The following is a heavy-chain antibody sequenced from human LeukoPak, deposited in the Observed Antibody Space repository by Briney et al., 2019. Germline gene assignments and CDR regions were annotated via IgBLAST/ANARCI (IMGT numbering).Heavy chain of an antibody. V-gene: IGHV4-59*01. CDR1: GGSISSYY. Sequence: SETLSLTCTVSGGSISSYYWSWIRQPPGKGLEWIGYIYYSGSTNYNPSLKSQVTMSLDTSKNQFSLKLSSVTAADTAVYYCARAGSSSWYADYWGQGTLVTVSS. D-gene: IGHD6-13*01. CDR2: IYYSGST. J-gene: IGHJ4*02. CDR3: ARAGSSSWYADY.